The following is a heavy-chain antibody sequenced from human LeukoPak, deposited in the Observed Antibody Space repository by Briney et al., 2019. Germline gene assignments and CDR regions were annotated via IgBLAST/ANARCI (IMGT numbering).Heavy chain of an antibody. V-gene: IGHV3-30-3*01. Sequence: GGSLRLSCAASGFTFSSYAMHWVRQAPGKGLEWVAVISYDGSNKYYADSVKGRFTISRDNSKNTLYLQMNSLRAEDTAVYYCARLTSRDFDYWGQGTLVTVSS. CDR2: ISYDGSNK. CDR1: GFTFSSYA. J-gene: IGHJ4*02. CDR3: ARLTSRDFDY. D-gene: IGHD1-14*01.